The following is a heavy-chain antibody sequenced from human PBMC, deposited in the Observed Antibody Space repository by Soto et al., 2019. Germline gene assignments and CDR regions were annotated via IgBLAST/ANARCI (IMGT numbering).Heavy chain of an antibody. CDR2: ISYDGSNK. V-gene: IGHV3-30*19. Sequence: PGGSLRLSCAASGFTFSSYGMHWVRRAPGKGLEWVAVISYDGSNKYYADSVKGRFTISRDNSKNTLYLQMNSLRAEDTAVYYCARSMVRGVIISNLPAYYYYYYGMDVWGQGTTVTVSS. J-gene: IGHJ6*02. D-gene: IGHD3-10*01. CDR3: ARSMVRGVIISNLPAYYYYYYGMDV. CDR1: GFTFSSYG.